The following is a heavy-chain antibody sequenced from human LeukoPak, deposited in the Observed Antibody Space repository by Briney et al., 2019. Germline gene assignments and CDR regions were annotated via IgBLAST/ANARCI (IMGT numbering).Heavy chain of an antibody. CDR2: ISSNGGST. V-gene: IGHV3-64*01. D-gene: IGHD2-21*02. CDR1: GFTFSSYA. Sequence: GGSLRLSCAASGFTFSSYAMHWVRQAPGKGLEYVSAISSNGGSTYCANSVKGRFTISRDNSKNTLYLQMGSLRAEDTAVYYCANSRAPNCGGDCYSYFHHWGQGTLVTVSS. CDR3: ANSRAPNCGGDCYSYFHH. J-gene: IGHJ1*01.